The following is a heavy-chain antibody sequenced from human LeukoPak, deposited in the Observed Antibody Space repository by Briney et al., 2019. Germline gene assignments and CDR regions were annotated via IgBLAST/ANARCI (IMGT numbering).Heavy chain of an antibody. Sequence: PGGSLRLSCAASGFTFSSYEMNWVRQAPGKGLEWVSYISSSGSTIYYADSVKGRFTISRDNAKNSLYLQMNSLRAEDTAVYYCASNPCATVVTCWFDPWGQGTLVTVSS. CDR2: ISSSGSTI. J-gene: IGHJ5*02. D-gene: IGHD4-23*01. CDR1: GFTFSSYE. CDR3: ASNPCATVVTCWFDP. V-gene: IGHV3-48*03.